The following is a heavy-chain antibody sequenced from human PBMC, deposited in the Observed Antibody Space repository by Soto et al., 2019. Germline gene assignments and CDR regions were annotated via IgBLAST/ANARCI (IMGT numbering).Heavy chain of an antibody. D-gene: IGHD1-26*01. CDR2: ISTSGSST. CDR1: GFSFSDYY. CDR3: ANLAKNYYNYMDV. J-gene: IGHJ6*03. V-gene: IGHV3-11*01. Sequence: GGSLRLSCAASGFSFSDYYMSWIRQAPGKGLEWVSLISTSGSSTDYADSVKGRFTISRDNAKNSLSLQMNSLRAEDTAVYYCANLAKNYYNYMDVWGKGTTVPVSS.